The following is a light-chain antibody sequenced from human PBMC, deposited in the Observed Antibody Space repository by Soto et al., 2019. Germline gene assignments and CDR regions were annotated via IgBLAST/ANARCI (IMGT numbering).Light chain of an antibody. CDR2: GAS. CDR3: QKRSDCLMWP. V-gene: IGKV3D-20*02. CDR1: QTVSSSS. Sequence: QTVSSSSLTWCQQKPGQAHGLLIYGASTRATAIPARFSGSGSGTDFTLTISSLEPADVAVYDCQKRSDCLMWPFGEGTKV. J-gene: IGKJ1*01.